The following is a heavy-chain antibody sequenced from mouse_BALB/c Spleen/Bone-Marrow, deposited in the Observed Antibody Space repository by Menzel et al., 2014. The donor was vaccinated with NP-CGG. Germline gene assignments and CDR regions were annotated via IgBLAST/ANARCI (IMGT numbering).Heavy chain of an antibody. CDR3: VRGNYGNYVDYFDF. CDR2: INSNGGST. CDR1: GFTFSNYG. Sequence: EVKVVESGGGLVQPGGSLKLSCAASGFTFSNYGMSWVRQTPDKRLELVATINSNGGSTYYPDSVKGRFTISRDTAENTLYLQISSLKSEETAMYYCVRGNYGNYVDYFDFWGQGTTLTVSS. D-gene: IGHD2-1*01. J-gene: IGHJ2*01. V-gene: IGHV5-6-3*01.